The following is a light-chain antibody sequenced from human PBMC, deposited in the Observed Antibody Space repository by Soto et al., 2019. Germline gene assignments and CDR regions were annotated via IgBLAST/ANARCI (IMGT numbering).Light chain of an antibody. V-gene: IGKV1-5*03. CDR1: QSIVRW. CDR3: QQLFDYPIT. J-gene: IGKJ5*01. Sequence: DIEMTQSPSTLSASLGDTVTITCRATQSIVRWLAWYQQQPGKAPTLLIHEASILASGVPPRFRGTGSATESRLTITSLQPEDFETYYCQQLFDYPITFGQGTRLENK. CDR2: EAS.